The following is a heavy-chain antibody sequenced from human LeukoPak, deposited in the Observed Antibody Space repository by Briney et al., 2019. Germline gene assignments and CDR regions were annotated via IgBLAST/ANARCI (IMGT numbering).Heavy chain of an antibody. D-gene: IGHD2-15*01. Sequence: GGSMRLSCAASGFTFSNYWMQWVRHAPRKWLVWVSRINSDGSITTYADSVKGRFTVSRDNAKNTLFLQMNSLRDEDTAVYYCARGGYCSGGSCYRGFDSWGQGTLVTVSS. CDR3: ARGGYCSGGSCYRGFDS. J-gene: IGHJ4*02. V-gene: IGHV3-74*03. CDR2: INSDGSIT. CDR1: GFTFSNYW.